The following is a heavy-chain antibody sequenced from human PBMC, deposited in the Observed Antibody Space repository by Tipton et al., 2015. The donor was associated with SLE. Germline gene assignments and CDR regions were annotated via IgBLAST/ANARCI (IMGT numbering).Heavy chain of an antibody. V-gene: IGHV4-59*08. CDR3: GRARVGMGYVFDL. CDR1: GVSISNYY. Sequence: LRLSCYVTGVSISNYYWTWIRQSPGKGLEWIGNVYKNYNPSLESRVTISVDTSRNLFSLNLSSVTAADTALYYCGRARVGMGYVFDLWGQGTMVTVSS. CDR2: VYKN. D-gene: IGHD5-24*01. J-gene: IGHJ3*01.